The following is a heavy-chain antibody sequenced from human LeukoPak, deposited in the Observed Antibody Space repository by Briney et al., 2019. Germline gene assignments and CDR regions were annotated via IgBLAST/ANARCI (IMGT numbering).Heavy chain of an antibody. Sequence: GGSLRLSCAASGFTFSSYSMNWVRQAPGKGLEWVSSISSSSSYIYYADSVKGRFIISRDNAKNSLYLQMNSLRAEDTAVYYCARLVTTHYFDYWGQGTLVTVSS. V-gene: IGHV3-21*01. J-gene: IGHJ4*02. D-gene: IGHD4-17*01. CDR2: ISSSSSYI. CDR3: ARLVTTHYFDY. CDR1: GFTFSSYS.